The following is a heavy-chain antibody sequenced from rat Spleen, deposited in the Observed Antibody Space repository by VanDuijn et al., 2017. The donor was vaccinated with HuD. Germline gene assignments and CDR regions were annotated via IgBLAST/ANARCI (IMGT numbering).Heavy chain of an antibody. CDR3: AREVNYGRYFDY. V-gene: IGHV5-43*01. CDR1: GFTFSSYV. J-gene: IGHJ2*01. Sequence: EVQLVESGGGLVQPGSSLKVSCVASGFTFSSYVMHWFRQAPENGIEWLAYINTDSSDTHYAEAVRGRFTISRDNAKNTVDRQLSSLRSEDTAIYFCAREVNYGRYFDYWGQGVMVTVSS. D-gene: IGHD1-11*01. CDR2: INTDSSDT.